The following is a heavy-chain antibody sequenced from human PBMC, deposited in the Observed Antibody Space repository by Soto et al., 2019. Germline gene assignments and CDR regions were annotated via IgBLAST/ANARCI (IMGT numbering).Heavy chain of an antibody. J-gene: IGHJ3*02. CDR3: AKHRRRMTTVTTGAFDI. V-gene: IGHV3-23*01. Sequence: GGSLRLSCAASGFTFSSYAMSWVRQAPGKGLEWVSAISGSGGSTYYADSVKGRFTISRDNSKNTLYLQMNSLRAEDTAVYYCAKHRRRMTTVTTGAFDIWGQGTMVTVSS. D-gene: IGHD4-17*01. CDR2: ISGSGGST. CDR1: GFTFSSYA.